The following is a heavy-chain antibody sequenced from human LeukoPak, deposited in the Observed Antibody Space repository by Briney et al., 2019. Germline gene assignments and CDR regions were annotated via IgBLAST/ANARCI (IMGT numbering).Heavy chain of an antibody. CDR2: INSNSGGT. CDR1: GYTFTGYY. V-gene: IGHV1-2*02. J-gene: IGHJ3*02. D-gene: IGHD5-24*01. Sequence: ASVKVCCKASGYTFTGYYMHWVRQAPGQGLEWMGWINSNSGGTNYAQKFQGRVTMTRDTSISTAYMELSRLRSDDTAVYYCARDPRWLQWRDAFDIWGQGTMVTVSS. CDR3: ARDPRWLQWRDAFDI.